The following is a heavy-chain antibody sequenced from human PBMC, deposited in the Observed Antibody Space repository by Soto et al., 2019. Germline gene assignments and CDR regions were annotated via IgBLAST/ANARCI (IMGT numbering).Heavy chain of an antibody. V-gene: IGHV3-9*01. J-gene: IGHJ4*02. CDR2: ISWNSRTR. Sequence: LRLSCAASGFTFDDYVMHWVRQAPGKGLEWVSSISWNSRTRDYAESVTGRFTISRDNARNSLYLQMDSLRTEDTAFYYCTTGFSSSRFYVDSWGPGTLVTVSS. CDR3: TTGFSSSRFYVDS. D-gene: IGHD6-13*01. CDR1: GFTFDDYV.